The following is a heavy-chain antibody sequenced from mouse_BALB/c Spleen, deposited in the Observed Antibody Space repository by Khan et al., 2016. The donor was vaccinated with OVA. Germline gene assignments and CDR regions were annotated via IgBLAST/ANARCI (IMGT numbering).Heavy chain of an antibody. D-gene: IGHD3-1*01. CDR1: GYSITSGYG. V-gene: IGHV3-2*02. CDR3: ARRARIKY. CDR2: ISYSGSP. Sequence: EVQLQESGPGLVKPSQSLSLTCTVTGYSITSGYGWNWIRQFPGNKLEWMGYISYSGSPNYNPSLKSRISITRDTSNNQFFLQLKSVTTEDKATYYCARRARIKYWGQGTTLTVSS. J-gene: IGHJ2*01.